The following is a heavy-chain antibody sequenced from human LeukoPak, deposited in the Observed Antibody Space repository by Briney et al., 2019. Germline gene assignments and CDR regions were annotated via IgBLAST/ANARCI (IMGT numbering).Heavy chain of an antibody. D-gene: IGHD3-10*01. CDR1: GFTFSSYS. V-gene: IGHV3-21*01. Sequence: PGGSLRLSCAASGFTFSSYSMNWVRQAPGKGLEWVSSISSSSSYIYYADSVKGRFTISRDNAKNSLYLQMNSLRAEDTAVYYCARDLRGRITMVRGVFDYWGQGTLVTVSS. CDR3: ARDLRGRITMVRGVFDY. CDR2: ISSSSSYI. J-gene: IGHJ4*02.